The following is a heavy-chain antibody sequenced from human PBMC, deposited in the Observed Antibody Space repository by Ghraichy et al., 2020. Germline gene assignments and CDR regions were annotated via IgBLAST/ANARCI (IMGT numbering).Heavy chain of an antibody. CDR1: GFTFSSYA. CDR3: AKPQNEDSGSYYNLFGYYFDY. Sequence: GGSLRLSCAASGFTFSSYAMSWVRQAPGKGLEWVSAISGSGGSTYYADSVKGRFTISRDNSKNTLYLQMNSLRAEDTAVYYCAKPQNEDSGSYYNLFGYYFDYWGQGTLVTGSS. J-gene: IGHJ4*02. V-gene: IGHV3-23*01. D-gene: IGHD3-10*01. CDR2: ISGSGGST.